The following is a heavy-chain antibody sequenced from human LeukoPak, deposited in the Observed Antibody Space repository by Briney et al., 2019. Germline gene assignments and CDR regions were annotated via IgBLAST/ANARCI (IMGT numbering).Heavy chain of an antibody. CDR3: ARDPNGDYIGAFDM. CDR2: IRGGGTSE. J-gene: IGHJ3*02. V-gene: IGHV3-23*01. Sequence: GGSLRLSCTASGFTFSAYAMMWVRQAPGKGPEWVSAIRGGGTSEFYADSVKGRFRISRDNSKDTLFLQMNSLRAEDTAVYYCARDPNGDYIGAFDMWGPWTMVTVSS. CDR1: GFTFSAYA. D-gene: IGHD4-17*01.